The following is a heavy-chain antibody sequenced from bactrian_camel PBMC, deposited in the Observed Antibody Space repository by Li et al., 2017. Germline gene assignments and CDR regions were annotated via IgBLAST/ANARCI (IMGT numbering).Heavy chain of an antibody. CDR3: ATHDGEWSWQYNY. D-gene: IGHD1*01. CDR2: IDCTGGHP. J-gene: IGHJ4*01. Sequence: VQLVESGGGLVQTGGSLKLSCVGSGYTFDLYAMSWVRPSPGKGLEWVAAIDCTGGHPFYADSAKGRFTISRDNAKNTVYLQMNSLKSEDTALYYCATHDGEWSWQYNYWGQETQVTVS. CDR1: GYTFDLYA. V-gene: IGHV3S40*01.